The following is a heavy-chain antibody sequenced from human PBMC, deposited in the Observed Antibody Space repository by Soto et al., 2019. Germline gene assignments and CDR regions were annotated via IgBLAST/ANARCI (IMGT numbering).Heavy chain of an antibody. CDR2: INHSGST. CDR1: DGSFSGYY. J-gene: IGHJ4*02. CDR3: ARGRPSCSGGSCVVGYFDY. D-gene: IGHD2-15*01. Sequence: QVQLKQWGAGLLKPSETLSLTCAVYDGSFSGYYWSWIRQPPGKGLEWIGEINHSGSTNYNPSLKSRVTISVDTSKNQFSLNLSSVTAADTAVYHCARGRPSCSGGSCVVGYFDYWGQGTLVTVSS. V-gene: IGHV4-34*01.